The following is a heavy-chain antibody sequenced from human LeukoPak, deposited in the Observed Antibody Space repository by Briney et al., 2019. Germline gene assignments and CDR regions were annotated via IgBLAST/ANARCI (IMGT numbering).Heavy chain of an antibody. D-gene: IGHD3-22*01. J-gene: IGHJ6*03. V-gene: IGHV4-4*07. CDR3: ARGDYYDSSGYNLEYYYYYMDV. Sequence: SETLSLTCTVSGGSISSYYWSWIRQPAGKGLEWIGRIYTSGSTNYNPSLKSRVTMSVDTSKNQFSLKLSSVTAADTAVYYCARGDYYDSSGYNLEYYYYYMDVWGKGTTVTVSS. CDR1: GGSISSYY. CDR2: IYTSGST.